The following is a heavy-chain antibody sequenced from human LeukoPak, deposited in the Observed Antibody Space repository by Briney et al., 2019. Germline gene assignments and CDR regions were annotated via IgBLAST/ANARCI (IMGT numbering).Heavy chain of an antibody. CDR2: IYYSGST. Sequence: SETLSLTCTVSGGSISSYYWSWIRQPPGKGLEWIGYIYYSGSTNYNPSLKSRVTISVDTSKNQFSLKLSSVTAADTAVYYCARRFTVWRIGDAFDIWGQGTMVTVSS. J-gene: IGHJ3*02. V-gene: IGHV4-59*01. D-gene: IGHD4-17*01. CDR3: ARRFTVWRIGDAFDI. CDR1: GGSISSYY.